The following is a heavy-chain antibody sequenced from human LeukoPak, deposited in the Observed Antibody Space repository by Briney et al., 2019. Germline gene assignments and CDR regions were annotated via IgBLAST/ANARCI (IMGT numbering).Heavy chain of an antibody. CDR2: IKSRTDGGAT. D-gene: IGHD3-22*01. V-gene: IGHV3-15*01. J-gene: IGHJ4*02. CDR3: TTAYYDSSGYYRGDY. CDR1: GFTFSNAW. Sequence: SGGSLRLSCAASGFTFSNAWMSWVRQAPGKGLEWVGRIKSRTDGGATDYTAPVTGRFTISRDDSKNTLYLQMNSLKTEDTAMYYCTTAYYDSSGYYRGDYWGQGTLVTVSS.